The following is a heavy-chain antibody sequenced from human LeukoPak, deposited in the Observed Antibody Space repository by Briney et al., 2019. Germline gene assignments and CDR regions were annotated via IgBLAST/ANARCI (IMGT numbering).Heavy chain of an antibody. J-gene: IGHJ4*02. V-gene: IGHV4-59*01. Sequence: PSETLSLTCTVSGGSISSYYWSWIRQPPGKGLGWIGYIYYSGSTNYNPSLKSRVTISVDTSKNQFSLKLSSVTAADTAVYYCARDKWGSGSSDYWGQGTLVTASS. CDR2: IYYSGST. CDR3: ARDKWGSGSSDY. CDR1: GGSISSYY. D-gene: IGHD1-26*01.